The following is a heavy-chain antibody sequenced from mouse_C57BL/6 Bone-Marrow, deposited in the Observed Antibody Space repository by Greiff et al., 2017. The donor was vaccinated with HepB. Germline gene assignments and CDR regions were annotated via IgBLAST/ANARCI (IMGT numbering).Heavy chain of an antibody. Sequence: VQVVESGAELVRPGTSVKMSCKASGYTFTNYWIGWAKQRPGHGLEWIGDIYPGGGYTNYNEKFKGKATLTADKSSSTAYMQFSSLTSEDSAIYYCARIYYSNYGAMDYWGQGTSVTVSS. J-gene: IGHJ4*01. V-gene: IGHV1-63*01. CDR3: ARIYYSNYGAMDY. D-gene: IGHD2-5*01. CDR2: IYPGGGYT. CDR1: GYTFTNYW.